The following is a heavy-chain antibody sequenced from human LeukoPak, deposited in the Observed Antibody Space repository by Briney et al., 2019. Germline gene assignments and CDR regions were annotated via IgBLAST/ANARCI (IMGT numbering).Heavy chain of an antibody. J-gene: IGHJ4*02. V-gene: IGHV1-46*01. CDR1: GYTFTSYY. CDR2: INPSGGST. CDR3: ARVGGRNHYDSSGYYLEAFDY. D-gene: IGHD3-22*01. Sequence: ASVKVSCKASGYTFTSYYMHWVRQAPGQGLEWMGIINPSGGSTSYAQKFQGRVTMTRDTSTSTVYMELSSLRSEDTAVYYCARVGGRNHYDSSGYYLEAFDYWGQGTLVTVSS.